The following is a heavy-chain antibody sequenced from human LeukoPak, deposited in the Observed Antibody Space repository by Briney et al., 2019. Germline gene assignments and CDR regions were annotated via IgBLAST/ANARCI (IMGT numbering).Heavy chain of an antibody. CDR1: GGSISSGGYY. CDR2: IYYSGST. CDR3: ARRIRGSGWYVDY. V-gene: IGHV4-30-4*08. D-gene: IGHD6-19*01. Sequence: SSQTLSLTCTVSGGSISSGGYYWSWIRQPPGKGLEWIGYIYYSGSTYYNPSLKSRVTISVDTSKNQFSLKLSSVTAADTAVYYCARRIRGSGWYVDYWGQGTLVTVSS. J-gene: IGHJ4*02.